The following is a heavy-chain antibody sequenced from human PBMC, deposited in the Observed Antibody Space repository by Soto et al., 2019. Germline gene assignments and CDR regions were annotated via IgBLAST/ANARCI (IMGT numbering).Heavy chain of an antibody. Sequence: GGSLRLSCAASGFTFSSYWMSWVRQAPGKGLEWVANIKQDGSEKYYVDSVKGRFTISRDNAKNSLYLQMNSLRAEDTAVYYCARLDYDFWSGYYPNGMDVWGQGTTVTAP. CDR2: IKQDGSEK. V-gene: IGHV3-7*03. J-gene: IGHJ6*02. D-gene: IGHD3-3*01. CDR3: ARLDYDFWSGYYPNGMDV. CDR1: GFTFSSYW.